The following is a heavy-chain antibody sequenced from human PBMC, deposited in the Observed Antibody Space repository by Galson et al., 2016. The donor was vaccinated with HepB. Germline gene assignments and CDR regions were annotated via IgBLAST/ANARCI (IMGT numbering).Heavy chain of an antibody. V-gene: IGHV1-69*13. Sequence: SVKVSCKASGGPFGIYAINWVRQAPGQGLEWTGAVITIFTATEYAQKFQGRVTITADESTSTAYLEVTNLRSDDTALYYCARSRSPYSSSHGDFDIWGQGTMVTVSS. CDR2: VITIFTAT. CDR3: ARSRSPYSSSHGDFDI. CDR1: GGPFGIYA. D-gene: IGHD6-13*01. J-gene: IGHJ3*02.